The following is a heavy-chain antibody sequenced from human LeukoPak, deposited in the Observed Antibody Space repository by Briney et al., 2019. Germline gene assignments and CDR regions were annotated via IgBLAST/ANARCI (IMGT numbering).Heavy chain of an antibody. CDR3: AREPTVTTAGGFYGMDV. CDR2: INPSGGST. J-gene: IGHJ6*02. CDR1: GYTFINYG. Sequence: GASVKVSCKASGYTFINYGISWVRQAPGQGLEWMGIINPSGGSTSYAQKFQGRVTMTRDTSTSTVYMELSSLRSEDTAVYYCAREPTVTTAGGFYGMDVWGQGTTVTVSS. V-gene: IGHV1-46*01. D-gene: IGHD4-17*01.